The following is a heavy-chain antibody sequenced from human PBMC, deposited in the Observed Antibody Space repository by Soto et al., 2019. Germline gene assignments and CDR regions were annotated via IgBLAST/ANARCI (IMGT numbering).Heavy chain of an antibody. CDR3: ARHRRGSYYDILTGSAPLDY. V-gene: IGHV4-59*08. J-gene: IGHJ4*02. D-gene: IGHD3-9*01. CDR1: GGSISSYY. Sequence: SETLSLTCTVSGGSISSYYWSWIRQPPGKGLEWIGYIYYSGSTNYNPSLKSRVTISVDTSKNQFSLKLSSVTAADTAVYYCARHRRGSYYDILTGSAPLDYWGQGTLVTVSS. CDR2: IYYSGST.